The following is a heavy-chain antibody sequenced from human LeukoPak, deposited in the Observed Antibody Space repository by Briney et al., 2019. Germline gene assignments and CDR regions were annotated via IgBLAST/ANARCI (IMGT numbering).Heavy chain of an antibody. CDR2: MYYSGNT. Sequence: SETLSLTCTVSGGSISSNTNYYWGWIRQPPGKGLEWIGSMYYSGNTYYNSSLKSRVTMSVDTSKNQFSLRLSSVTAADTAVYYCARDFKVDGSSGYYAFDIWGQGTMVTVSS. CDR3: ARDFKVDGSSGYYAFDI. D-gene: IGHD3-22*01. CDR1: GGSISSNTNYY. V-gene: IGHV4-39*07. J-gene: IGHJ3*02.